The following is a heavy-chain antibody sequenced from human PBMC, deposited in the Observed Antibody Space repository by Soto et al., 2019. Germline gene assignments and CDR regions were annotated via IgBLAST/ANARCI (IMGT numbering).Heavy chain of an antibody. Sequence: SETLSLTCTVSGGSISSGGYYWSWIRQHPGKGLEWIGYMSYSGSTYNNPSLKSRGTISVDTSKNQFSLKLSSVTAADTAVYYCARRDVLRYFDPWGQGTLVTV. CDR3: ARRDVLRYFDP. V-gene: IGHV4-31*03. CDR1: GGSISSGGYY. D-gene: IGHD3-9*01. CDR2: MSYSGST. J-gene: IGHJ5*02.